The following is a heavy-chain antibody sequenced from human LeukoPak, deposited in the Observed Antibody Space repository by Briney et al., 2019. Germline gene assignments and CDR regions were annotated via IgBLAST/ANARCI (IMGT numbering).Heavy chain of an antibody. D-gene: IGHD5-24*01. Sequence: SETLSLTCTVSGASISSGGYYWNWIPQPPGKGLEWIGYIYYSRSTSYSPSLKSRLTISVDTSKNQLSLKLSSVTAADTAVYYCARDGYKSGYFDYWGQGTLVTVSS. CDR1: GASISSGGYY. V-gene: IGHV4-30-4*01. CDR2: IYYSRST. J-gene: IGHJ4*02. CDR3: ARDGYKSGYFDY.